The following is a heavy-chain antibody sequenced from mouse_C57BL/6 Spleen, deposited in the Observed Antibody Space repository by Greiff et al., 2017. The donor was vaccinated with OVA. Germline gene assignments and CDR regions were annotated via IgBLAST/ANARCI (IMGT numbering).Heavy chain of an antibody. D-gene: IGHD2-3*01. Sequence: EVKVVESGGDLVKPGGSLKLSCAASGFTFSSYGMSWVRQTPDKRLEWVATISSGGSYTYYPDSVKGRFTISRDNAKNTLYLQMSSLKSEDTAMDYCARQGDGYYFDYWGQGTTLTVSS. CDR2: ISSGGSYT. CDR3: ARQGDGYYFDY. CDR1: GFTFSSYG. J-gene: IGHJ2*01. V-gene: IGHV5-6*01.